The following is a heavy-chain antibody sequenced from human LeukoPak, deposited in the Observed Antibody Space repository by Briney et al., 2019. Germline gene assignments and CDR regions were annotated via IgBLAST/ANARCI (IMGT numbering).Heavy chain of an antibody. D-gene: IGHD5-18*01. J-gene: IGHJ4*02. CDR2: IYTSGST. V-gene: IGHV4-61*02. CDR1: GGSISSGSYY. Sequence: ASETLSLTCTVSGGSISSGSYYWSWIRQPAGKGLEWIGRIYTSGSTNYNPSLKSRVTISIDTSKNQFSLKLSSVTAADTAVYYCARDGVSGYSYGLSYWGQGTLVTVSS. CDR3: ARDGVSGYSYGLSY.